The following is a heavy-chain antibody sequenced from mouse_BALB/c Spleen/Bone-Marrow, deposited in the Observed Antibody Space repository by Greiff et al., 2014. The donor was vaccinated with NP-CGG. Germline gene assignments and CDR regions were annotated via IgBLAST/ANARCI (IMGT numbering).Heavy chain of an antibody. J-gene: IGHJ1*01. D-gene: IGHD2-1*01. CDR1: GYTFTSYY. V-gene: IGHV1S81*02. Sequence: QVQLQQPGAELVKPGASVKLSCKASGYTFTSYYMYWVKQRPGQGLEWIGEIYPSNGGTNFNEKFKSKATLTVDKSSSTAYMQLSSLTSEDSAVYYCTRSYYGNYFDVWGAGTTVTVSS. CDR2: IYPSNGGT. CDR3: TRSYYGNYFDV.